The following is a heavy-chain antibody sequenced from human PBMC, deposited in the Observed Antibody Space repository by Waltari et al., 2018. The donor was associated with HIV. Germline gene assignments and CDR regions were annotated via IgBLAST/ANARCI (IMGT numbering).Heavy chain of an antibody. CDR1: GGAFVSHT. D-gene: IGHD3-10*01. CDR3: ASARETMGVDFDS. Sequence: QVQLVQSGAAVKKPGSSAKVSCKASGGAFVSHTINWVRQAPGQGLEWMGRAIPMFGTANYAQKFQGRVTITADKSTSTAYMELNGLRFDDTAVYYCASARETMGVDFDSWGQGTLVTVS. CDR2: AIPMFGTA. J-gene: IGHJ5*01. V-gene: IGHV1-69*08.